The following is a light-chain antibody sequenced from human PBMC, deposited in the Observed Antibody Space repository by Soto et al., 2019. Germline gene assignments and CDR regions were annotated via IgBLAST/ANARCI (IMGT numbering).Light chain of an antibody. CDR1: QSVSSSF. V-gene: IGKV3-20*01. CDR3: QHYGSSPPEFT. J-gene: IGKJ3*01. Sequence: EIVLTQSPGTLSLSPGERATLSCRASQSVSSSFLAWYQQRPGQAPRLLIFGASYRATGIPDRFSGSGSGTDFTLTISRLEPEDFAVSYCQHYGSSPPEFTFGPGTKVDSK. CDR2: GAS.